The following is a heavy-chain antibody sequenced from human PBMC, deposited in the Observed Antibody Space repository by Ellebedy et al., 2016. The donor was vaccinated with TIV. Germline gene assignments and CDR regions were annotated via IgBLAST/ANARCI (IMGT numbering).Heavy chain of an antibody. CDR2: ISQRGST. CDR3: ARAGGADY. Sequence: SETLSLXXASNHSSFGVYCWSWIRQSPGKGLEWIGEISQRGSTNYNPSLRSRVSLSIDPSKKQFSLKLRSVTAADTAVYYCARAGGADYWGQGTLVTVSS. CDR1: HSSFGVYC. D-gene: IGHD3-10*01. V-gene: IGHV4-34*01. J-gene: IGHJ4*02.